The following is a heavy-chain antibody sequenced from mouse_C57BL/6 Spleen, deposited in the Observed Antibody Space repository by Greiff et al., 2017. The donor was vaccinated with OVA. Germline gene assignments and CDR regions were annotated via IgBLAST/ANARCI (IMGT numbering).Heavy chain of an antibody. V-gene: IGHV1-82*01. CDR3: ARSYDYLYAMDY. CDR2: IYPGDGDT. J-gene: IGHJ4*01. Sequence: QVQLQQSGPELVKPGASVKISCKASGYAFSSSWMNWVKQRPGKGLEWIGRIYPGDGDTNYNGKFKGQATLTADKSSSTAYMQLSSLTSEDSAVYFCARSYDYLYAMDYWGQGTSVTVSS. CDR1: GYAFSSSW. D-gene: IGHD2-4*01.